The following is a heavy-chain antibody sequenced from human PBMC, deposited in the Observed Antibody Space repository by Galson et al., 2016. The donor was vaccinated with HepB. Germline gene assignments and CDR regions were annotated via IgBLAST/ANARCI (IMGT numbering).Heavy chain of an antibody. J-gene: IGHJ3*02. Sequence: SLRLSCAASGFTFRSYWMHWVRQGPGKGLVWVSRINSDGSSTRYADSVKGRFTISRDNAKNTLYLQMNSLRAGDTAVYYCARDRDYTNAFDIWGQGTIVTVSS. CDR2: INSDGSST. CDR1: GFTFRSYW. CDR3: ARDRDYTNAFDI. D-gene: IGHD4-11*01. V-gene: IGHV3-74*01.